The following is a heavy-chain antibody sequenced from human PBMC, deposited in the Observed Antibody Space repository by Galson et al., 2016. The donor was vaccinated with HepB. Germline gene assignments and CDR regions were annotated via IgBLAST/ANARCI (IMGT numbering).Heavy chain of an antibody. D-gene: IGHD1-26*01. J-gene: IGHJ6*02. Sequence: SLRLSCAASGLTLSSYGMHWVRQAPGKGLEWVSGINRYGATTGYAASGKGRFTISRDTSKNTLYLQMNSLTAEDTAVYFCAKDGYRGSYRDYYGMDVWGRGTTVTVSS. CDR3: AKDGYRGSYRDYYGMDV. V-gene: IGHV3-NL1*01. CDR2: INRYGATT. CDR1: GLTLSSYG.